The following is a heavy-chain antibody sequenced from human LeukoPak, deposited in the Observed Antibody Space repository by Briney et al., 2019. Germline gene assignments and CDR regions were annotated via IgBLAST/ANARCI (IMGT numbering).Heavy chain of an antibody. V-gene: IGHV1-69*13. CDR3: ARDRRSSTPDAFDI. CDR2: IIPIFGTA. D-gene: IGHD1-26*01. Sequence: SVKVSCKASGGTFSSYAISWVRQAPGQGLEWMGGIIPIFGTANYAQKFQGRVTITADESTSTAYMELSSLRPEDTAVYYCARDRRSSTPDAFDIWGQGTMVTVSS. CDR1: GGTFSSYA. J-gene: IGHJ3*02.